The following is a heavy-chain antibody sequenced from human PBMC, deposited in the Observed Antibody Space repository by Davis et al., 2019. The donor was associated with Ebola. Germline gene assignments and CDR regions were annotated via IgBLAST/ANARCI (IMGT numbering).Heavy chain of an antibody. CDR3: AKDRRITMIVVVGDYFDY. Sequence: GESLKISCAASGFTFSSYAMSWVRQAPGKGLEWVSAISGSGGSTYYADSVKGRFTISRDNSKNTLYLQMNSLRAEDTAVYYCAKDRRITMIVVVGDYFDYWGQGTLVTVSS. CDR1: GFTFSSYA. D-gene: IGHD3-22*01. CDR2: ISGSGGST. V-gene: IGHV3-23*01. J-gene: IGHJ4*02.